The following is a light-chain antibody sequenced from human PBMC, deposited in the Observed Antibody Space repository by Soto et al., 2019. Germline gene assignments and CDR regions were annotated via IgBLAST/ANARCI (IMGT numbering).Light chain of an antibody. CDR2: NNN. CDR3: ALWDDSLNGLRV. V-gene: IGLV1-44*01. J-gene: IGLJ3*02. CDR1: NSNIGSNL. Sequence: QSVLTQPPSASGTPGQTVTISCSGSNSNIGSNLVNWYQLLPGTTPRLLIYNNNQRPSAVPDRFSGSKSGTSASLAISGLQSEDEGDYFCALWDDSLNGLRVFGGGTKLTVL.